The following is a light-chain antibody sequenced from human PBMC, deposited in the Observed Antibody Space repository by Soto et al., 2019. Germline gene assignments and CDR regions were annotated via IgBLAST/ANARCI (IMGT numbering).Light chain of an antibody. Sequence: IQLTQSPSSLSASVGDRVSITCRASQDIKTYLAWYQQERGKAPKLLISGTFTLQSGVPSRFNGSGSGTDSTLTISRLQPEDFSTYYCQHLNSYPPFTFGPGTKVDLE. V-gene: IGKV1-9*01. J-gene: IGKJ3*01. CDR1: QDIKTY. CDR3: QHLNSYPPFT. CDR2: GTF.